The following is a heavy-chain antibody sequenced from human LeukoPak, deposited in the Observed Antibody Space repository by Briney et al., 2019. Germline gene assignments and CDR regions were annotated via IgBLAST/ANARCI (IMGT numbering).Heavy chain of an antibody. Sequence: PGGSLRLSCAASGFTVSSNYMSWVRQAPGKGVEWLAVIYSGSTTYYADSTKGRFTISRDNSKNSLSLQMNSLRTEDAALYYCAAEHSKYFHYWGQGTLVTVSS. CDR3: AAEHSKYFHY. J-gene: IGHJ4*02. CDR1: GFTVSSNY. V-gene: IGHV3-53*05. D-gene: IGHD1/OR15-1a*01. CDR2: IYSGSTT.